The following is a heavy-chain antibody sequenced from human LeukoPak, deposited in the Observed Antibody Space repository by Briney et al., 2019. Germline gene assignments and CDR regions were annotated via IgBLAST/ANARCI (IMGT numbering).Heavy chain of an antibody. V-gene: IGHV4-30-4*08. Sequence: PSETLSLTCTVSGGSISSYYWSWIRQPPGKGLEWIGYIYYSGSTYYNPSLKSRVTISVDTSKNQFSLKLSSVTAADTAVYCCARDRGSTAIDYWGQGTLVTVSS. D-gene: IGHD3-10*01. CDR1: GGSISSYY. CDR2: IYYSGST. CDR3: ARDRGSTAIDY. J-gene: IGHJ4*02.